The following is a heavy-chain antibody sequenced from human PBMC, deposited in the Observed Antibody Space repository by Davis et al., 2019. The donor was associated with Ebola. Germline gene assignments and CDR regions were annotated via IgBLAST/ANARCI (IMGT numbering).Heavy chain of an antibody. CDR2: IDHRGTA. D-gene: IGHD1-26*01. Sequence: SETLSLTCAVKGGPFNGYYWSWIRQPPGKGLEWIAEIDHRGTANYNSSLKSRVTISVDTSKNQFSLNLISVTAADTALYYCAFVGVNTKGDARDIWGQGTKVIVSS. CDR3: AFVGVNTKGDARDI. J-gene: IGHJ3*02. V-gene: IGHV4-34*01. CDR1: GGPFNGYY.